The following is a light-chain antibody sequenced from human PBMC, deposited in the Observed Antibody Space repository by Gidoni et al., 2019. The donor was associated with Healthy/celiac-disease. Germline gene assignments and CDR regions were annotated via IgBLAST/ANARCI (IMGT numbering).Light chain of an antibody. V-gene: IGKV3-20*01. Sequence: EIVLTKSPGTLSLSPGERATLSCRASQRVSSSYLAWYHQKPGQAPRLLIYGASSRATGIPDRFSGSGSGTDFTLTISRLEPEDFAVYYCQQYGSSPPVTFGQGTRLEIK. J-gene: IGKJ5*01. CDR2: GAS. CDR1: QRVSSSY. CDR3: QQYGSSPPVT.